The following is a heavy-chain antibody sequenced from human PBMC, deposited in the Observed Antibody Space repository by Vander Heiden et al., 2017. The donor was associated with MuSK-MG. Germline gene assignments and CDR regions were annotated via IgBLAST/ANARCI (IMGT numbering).Heavy chain of an antibody. CDR1: AFPFRTFG. V-gene: IGHV3-30*18. D-gene: IGHD2-8*02. J-gene: IGHJ6*02. Sequence: QLQLVESGGGVVQPGRSLTLSCVPSAFPFRTFGTHWVRQAPGKGLEWVAVISYDGSNKYYADSVKGRFTISRDNSKNTLYLQMNSLRAEDTAVYYCAKDLVQRYYGMDVWGQGTTVTVSS. CDR2: ISYDGSNK. CDR3: AKDLVQRYYGMDV.